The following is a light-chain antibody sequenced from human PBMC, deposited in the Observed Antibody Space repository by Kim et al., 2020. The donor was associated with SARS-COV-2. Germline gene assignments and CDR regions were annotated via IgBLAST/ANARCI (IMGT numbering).Light chain of an antibody. CDR1: NIGGKS. Sequence: SYELTQPPSVSVAPGETAKITCGGNNIGGKSVHWYQQKPGQAPLLVISYDTDRPSGIPERFSGSNSGNTATLTISGVEAGDEADFYCQIWDDNTEHVIFGGGTQLTVL. CDR2: YDT. J-gene: IGLJ2*01. CDR3: QIWDDNTEHVI. V-gene: IGLV3-21*04.